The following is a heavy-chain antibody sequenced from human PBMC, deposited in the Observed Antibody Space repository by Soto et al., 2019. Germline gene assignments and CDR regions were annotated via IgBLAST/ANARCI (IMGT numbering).Heavy chain of an antibody. CDR1: GYNFTGYY. V-gene: IGHV1-2*04. J-gene: IGHJ6*01. CDR2: INPNSGGT. D-gene: IGHD3-10*01. Sequence: ASVKVSCKASGYNFTGYYMHWVRQAPGQGLEWMGWINPNSGGTNYAQKFQGWVTMTRDTAISTAYMELSRLRSDDTAVYYCARGDELWSGCGSYCYGLAVWRQGTTVTGSS. CDR3: ARGDELWSGCGSYCYGLAV.